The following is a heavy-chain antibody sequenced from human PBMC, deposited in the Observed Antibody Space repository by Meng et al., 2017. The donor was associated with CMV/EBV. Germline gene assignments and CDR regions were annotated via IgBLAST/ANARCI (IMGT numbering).Heavy chain of an antibody. J-gene: IGHJ4*02. Sequence: ASVKVFCKASGYSFTAYYMHWVRPAPGQGLEWVGWINPDSGATTFARNLQGRVTMTRDTSISTAYMELSGLTFDDTAVYYCAGRQYYYDSSGYFYWGQGTLVTVSS. CDR2: INPDSGAT. CDR1: GYSFTAYY. CDR3: AGRQYYYDSSGYFY. V-gene: IGHV1-2*02. D-gene: IGHD3-22*01.